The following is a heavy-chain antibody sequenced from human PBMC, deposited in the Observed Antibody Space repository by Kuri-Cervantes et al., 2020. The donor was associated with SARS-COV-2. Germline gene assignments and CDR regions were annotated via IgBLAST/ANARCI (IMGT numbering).Heavy chain of an antibody. V-gene: IGHV1-18*01. CDR2: ISGYNGDT. Sequence: ASVKVSCKASGYTFTSYGISWVRQAPGQGLEWLGWISGYNGDTEYAQILQGRVTMTTDTSTSPACMELRSLTSDDTAVYYCATHDSRGYYYDYWGQGTLVTVSS. CDR3: ATHDSRGYYYDY. J-gene: IGHJ4*02. D-gene: IGHD3-22*01. CDR1: GYTFTSYG.